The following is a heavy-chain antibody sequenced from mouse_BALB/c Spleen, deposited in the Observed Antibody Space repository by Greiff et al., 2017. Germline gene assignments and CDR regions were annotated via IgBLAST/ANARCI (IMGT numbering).Heavy chain of an antibody. J-gene: IGHJ1*01. CDR1: GFTFSSYT. D-gene: IGHD2-12*01. CDR3: TRRGTTTGAVGYFDV. V-gene: IGHV5-6-4*01. CDR2: ISSGGSYT. Sequence: EVHLVESGGGLVKPGGSLKLSCAASGFTFSSYTMSWVRQTPEKRLEWVATISSGGSYTYYPDSVKGRFTISRDNAKNTLYLQMSSLKSEDTAMYYCTRRGTTTGAVGYFDVWGAGTTVTVSS.